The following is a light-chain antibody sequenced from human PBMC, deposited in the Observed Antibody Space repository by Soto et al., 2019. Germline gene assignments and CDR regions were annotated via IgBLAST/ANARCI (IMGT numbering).Light chain of an antibody. V-gene: IGKV3-20*01. Sequence: EIVLTQSPGTPSLSPGETATLSYSASQSVISRYLAWYQQKPGQAPRLLIYGASTRATGIPDRFSGGGSGTDFTLTISILEPEDFAVYFCQQYDNSQWTFGQGTKVDIK. CDR1: QSVISRY. J-gene: IGKJ1*01. CDR2: GAS. CDR3: QQYDNSQWT.